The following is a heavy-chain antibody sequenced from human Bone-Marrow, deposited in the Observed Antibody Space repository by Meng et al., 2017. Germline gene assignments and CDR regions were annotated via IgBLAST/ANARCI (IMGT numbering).Heavy chain of an antibody. CDR1: GGSFSDYY. V-gene: IGHV4-34*01. CDR2: INHSGST. Sequence: QVQLQQVGAGWLKPSGTLSLTCVVSGGSFSDYYWSWIRQPPGKGLEWIGEINHSGSTNYNPSLESRATISVDTSQNNLSLKLSSVTAADSAVYYCARGPTTMAHDFDYWGQGTLVTVSS. CDR3: ARGPTTMAHDFDY. D-gene: IGHD4-11*01. J-gene: IGHJ4*02.